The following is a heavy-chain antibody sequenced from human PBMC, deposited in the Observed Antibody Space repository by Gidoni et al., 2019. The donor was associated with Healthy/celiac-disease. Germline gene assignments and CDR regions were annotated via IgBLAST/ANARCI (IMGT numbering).Heavy chain of an antibody. J-gene: IGHJ3*02. D-gene: IGHD4-17*01. Sequence: EVQLLASGGGLVQPGGSLRLSCAASGFTFSSYAMSWVRQAPGKGLEWFSAISGSGGSTYYADSVKGRFTISRDNSKNTLYLQMNSLRAEDTAVYYCAKLSFGDVDAFDIWGQGTMVTVSS. CDR2: ISGSGGST. CDR1: GFTFSSYA. CDR3: AKLSFGDVDAFDI. V-gene: IGHV3-23*01.